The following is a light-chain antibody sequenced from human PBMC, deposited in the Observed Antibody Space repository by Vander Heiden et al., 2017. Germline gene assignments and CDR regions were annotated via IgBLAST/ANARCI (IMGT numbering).Light chain of an antibody. V-gene: IGLV2-14*01. CDR3: TSFTSRHTYV. CDR1: SSDVGGYNY. Sequence: QSALTQPAAVSASRGQSITISCTGTSSDVGGYNYVAWYQQPPDTAPKLIIYDVSNRPSGVSDRFSGSKSGNTASLTISGLQADDEADYYCTSFTSRHTYVFGTGTKVTVL. CDR2: DVS. J-gene: IGLJ1*01.